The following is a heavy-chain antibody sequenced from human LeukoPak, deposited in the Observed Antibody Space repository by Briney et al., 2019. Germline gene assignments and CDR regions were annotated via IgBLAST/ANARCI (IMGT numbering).Heavy chain of an antibody. Sequence: SETLSLTCTVSGDSISGYYWSWIRQPAGKGLDWIGRIYTSGSTNYNPSLKSRVTMSVDTSKNQFSLKLSSVTAADTAVYYCARVRGYCSGGSCYFWGNWFDPWGQGTLVTVSS. CDR3: ARVRGYCSGGSCYFWGNWFDP. CDR1: GDSISGYY. J-gene: IGHJ5*02. D-gene: IGHD2-15*01. CDR2: IYTSGST. V-gene: IGHV4-4*07.